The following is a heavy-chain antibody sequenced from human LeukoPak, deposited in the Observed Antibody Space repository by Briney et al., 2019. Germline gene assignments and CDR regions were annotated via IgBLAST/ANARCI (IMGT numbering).Heavy chain of an antibody. CDR2: IYSGGST. CDR3: ARDKGDSSGHPDAFDI. Sequence: GGSLRLSCAASGFTVSSNYMSWVRQAPGKGLEWVSVIYSGGSTYYADSVKGRFTISRDNSKNTLYLQMNSLRAEDTAVYYCARDKGDSSGHPDAFDIWGQGTMVTVSS. J-gene: IGHJ3*02. D-gene: IGHD3-22*01. CDR1: GFTVSSNY. V-gene: IGHV3-53*01.